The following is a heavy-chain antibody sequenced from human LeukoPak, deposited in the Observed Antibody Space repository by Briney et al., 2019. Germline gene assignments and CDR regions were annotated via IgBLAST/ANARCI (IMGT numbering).Heavy chain of an antibody. D-gene: IGHD5-12*01. CDR1: GGSFSGYY. V-gene: IGHV4-34*01. Sequence: PSETLSLTCAVYGGSFSGYYWSWIRQPPGKGLEWIGEINHSGSTNYNPSLKSRVTISVDTSKNQFSLKLSSVTAADTAVYYCARGGIVATLGYWGQGTLVTVSS. CDR2: INHSGST. CDR3: ARGGIVATLGY. J-gene: IGHJ4*02.